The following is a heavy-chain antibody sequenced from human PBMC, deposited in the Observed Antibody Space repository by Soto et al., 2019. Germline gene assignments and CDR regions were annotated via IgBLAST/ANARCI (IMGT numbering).Heavy chain of an antibody. CDR3: ARVNGGYCSSTSCYGWFDP. D-gene: IGHD2-2*01. V-gene: IGHV4-34*01. J-gene: IGHJ5*02. Sequence: QVQLQQWGAGLLKPSETLSLTCAVYGGSFSGYYWSWIRQPPGKGLEWIGEINHSGSTNYNPSLKSRVTISVETSKNQFSLKLSSVTAADTAVYYCARVNGGYCSSTSCYGWFDPWGQGTLVTVSS. CDR2: INHSGST. CDR1: GGSFSGYY.